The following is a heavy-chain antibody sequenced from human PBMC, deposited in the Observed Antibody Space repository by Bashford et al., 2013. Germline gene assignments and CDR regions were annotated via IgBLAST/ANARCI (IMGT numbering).Heavy chain of an antibody. CDR3: ARTRSITMIVVGWFDP. J-gene: IGHJ5*02. D-gene: IGHD3-22*01. Sequence: SVKVSCKASGYTFTSYGISWVRQAPGQGLEWMGGIIPIFGTANYAQKFQGRVTITADESTSTAYMELSSLRSEDTAVYYCARTRSITMIVVGWFDPWGQGTLVTVSS. CDR2: IIPIFGTA. V-gene: IGHV1-69*13. CDR1: GYTFTSYG.